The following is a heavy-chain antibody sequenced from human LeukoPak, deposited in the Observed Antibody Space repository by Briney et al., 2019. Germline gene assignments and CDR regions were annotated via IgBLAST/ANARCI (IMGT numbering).Heavy chain of an antibody. CDR1: GYTFTSYY. CDR2: INLSGGST. Sequence: GASVKVSCKASGYTFTSYYMHWVRQAPGQGLEWMGIINLSGGSTSYAQKFQGRVTMTRDTSTSTVYMELSSLRSEDTAVYYCARARNSYAFDYWGQGTLVTVSS. J-gene: IGHJ4*02. V-gene: IGHV1-46*01. D-gene: IGHD5-18*01. CDR3: ARARNSYAFDY.